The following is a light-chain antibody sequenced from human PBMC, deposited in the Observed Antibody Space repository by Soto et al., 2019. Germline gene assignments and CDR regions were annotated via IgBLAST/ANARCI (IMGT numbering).Light chain of an antibody. CDR3: MQVQQIPFT. Sequence: DIMMTQSPLYLSVIPGEPASISCKSSQSLLQSAQYNYLGWYVQKPGQSPQLLIYLASNRASGVPDRFSGSGSGTEFTLKISRVEAEDAGIYYCMQVQQIPFTIGPGTRMDIK. CDR2: LAS. J-gene: IGKJ3*01. CDR1: QSLLQSAQYNY. V-gene: IGKV2-28*01.